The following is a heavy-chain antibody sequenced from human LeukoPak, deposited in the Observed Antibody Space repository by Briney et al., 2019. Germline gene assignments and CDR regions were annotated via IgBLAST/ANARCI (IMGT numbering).Heavy chain of an antibody. J-gene: IGHJ4*02. V-gene: IGHV1-2*06. CDR2: INPNSGGT. CDR3: ATIPKYSSSSYYFDY. Sequence: ASVKVSCEASGYTFTGYYMHWVRQAPGQGLEWMGRINPNSGGTNYAQKFQGRVTMTRDTSISTAYMELSRLRSDDTAVYYCATIPKYSSSSYYFDYWGQGTLVTVSS. CDR1: GYTFTGYY. D-gene: IGHD6-13*01.